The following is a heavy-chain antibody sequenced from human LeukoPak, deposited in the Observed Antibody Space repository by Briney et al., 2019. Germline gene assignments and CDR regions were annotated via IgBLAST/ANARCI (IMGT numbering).Heavy chain of an antibody. CDR2: IYYSGST. J-gene: IGHJ4*02. Sequence: SETLSLTCTVSGGSISSSSYYWGWIRQPPGKGLEWIGSIYYSGSTYYNPSLKSRVTISVDTSKNQFSLKLSSVTAADTAVYYCARHRGIFGVVIPWGQGTLVTVSS. V-gene: IGHV4-39*01. D-gene: IGHD3-3*01. CDR1: GGSISSSSYY. CDR3: ARHRGIFGVVIP.